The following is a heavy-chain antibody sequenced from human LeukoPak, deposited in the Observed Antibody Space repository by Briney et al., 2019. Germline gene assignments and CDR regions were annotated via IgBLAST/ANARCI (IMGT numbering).Heavy chain of an antibody. CDR3: ARDKRSGGNSDCDAFDI. Sequence: GGSLRLSCAASGFTFTDYYMSWIRQAPGKGLEWVSYISSSGTVIYYGDSVKGRFTISRDNAKKSLYLQMNSLRAEDTAVYYCARDKRSGGNSDCDAFDIWGQGTMVTVSS. D-gene: IGHD4-23*01. V-gene: IGHV3-11*01. J-gene: IGHJ3*02. CDR2: ISSSGTVI. CDR1: GFTFTDYY.